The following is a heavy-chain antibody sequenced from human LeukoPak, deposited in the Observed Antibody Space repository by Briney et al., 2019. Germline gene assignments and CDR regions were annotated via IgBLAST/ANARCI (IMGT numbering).Heavy chain of an antibody. CDR2: VYYSGST. Sequence: SETLSLTCTVSGDSISNYYWSWIRQPPGKGLEWIGYVYYSGSTNYNPSLKSRVTISVDTSKNQFSLRLSSVTAADTAVHYCARGGYYGSGNDFRFDPWGQGTLVTVSS. CDR1: GDSISNYY. D-gene: IGHD3-10*01. J-gene: IGHJ5*02. V-gene: IGHV4-59*01. CDR3: ARGGYYGSGNDFRFDP.